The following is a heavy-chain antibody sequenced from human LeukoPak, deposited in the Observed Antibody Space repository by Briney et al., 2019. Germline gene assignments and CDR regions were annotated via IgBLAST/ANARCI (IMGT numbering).Heavy chain of an antibody. V-gene: IGHV3-74*01. D-gene: IGHD3-3*02. CDR2: INNDGSST. Sequence: AGGSLRLSCAASGFTFSTYAMSWVRQAPGKGLVWVSRINNDGSSTTYADSVKGRFTISRDNAKNTLSLQMNSLRPEDTAVYYWERGPFFVGNSQPQIPLNWGQGTLVTVSS. CDR1: GFTFSTYA. CDR3: ERGPFFVGNSQPQIPLN. J-gene: IGHJ4*02.